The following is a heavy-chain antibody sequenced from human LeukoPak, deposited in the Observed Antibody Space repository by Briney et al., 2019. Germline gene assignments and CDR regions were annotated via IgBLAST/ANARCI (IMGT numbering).Heavy chain of an antibody. J-gene: IGHJ5*02. V-gene: IGHV4-34*01. Sequence: SETLSLTCAVYGGSFSGYYWSWIRQPPGKGLEWIGEINHSGSTNYNPSLKSRVTISVDTSKNQFSLKLSSVTAADTAVYYCARSSGWSNWFDPWGQGTLVTVSS. CDR1: GGSFSGYY. CDR3: ARSSGWSNWFDP. D-gene: IGHD6-19*01. CDR2: INHSGST.